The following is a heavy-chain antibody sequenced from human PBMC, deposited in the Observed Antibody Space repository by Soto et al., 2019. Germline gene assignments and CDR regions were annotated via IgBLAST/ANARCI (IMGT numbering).Heavy chain of an antibody. CDR3: SRGRCRLLWGDV. CDR1: GFTFSDYY. Sequence: QVQLVESWGGVVQPGTSLRLSCAASGFTFSDYYMHWVRQAPGKGPEWVAVIWSDGGDKYYADSVKGRFTISRDNSKNTLYLQMNSLRGEDTAVYYCSRGRCRLLWGDVWGKGTTVTVSS. CDR2: IWSDGGDK. V-gene: IGHV3-33*01. D-gene: IGHD2-2*01. J-gene: IGHJ6*04.